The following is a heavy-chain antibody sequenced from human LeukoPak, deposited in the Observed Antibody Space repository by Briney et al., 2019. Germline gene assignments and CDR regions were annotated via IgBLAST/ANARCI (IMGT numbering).Heavy chain of an antibody. Sequence: GGSLRLSCAASGFTFSSYAMHWVRQAPGQGPEWMGVISPSGGSTTYAQKFQGRVTLTRDMSTSTDYLELSSLRSEDTAVYYCARDNSVRDEAWWFNPWGQGTLVTVSS. V-gene: IGHV1-46*01. J-gene: IGHJ5*02. CDR2: ISPSGGST. CDR3: ARDNSVRDEAWWFNP. D-gene: IGHD5-24*01. CDR1: GFTFSSYA.